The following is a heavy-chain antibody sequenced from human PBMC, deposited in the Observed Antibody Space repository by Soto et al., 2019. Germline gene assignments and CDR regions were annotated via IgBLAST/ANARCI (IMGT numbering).Heavy chain of an antibody. J-gene: IGHJ4*02. CDR3: ARRSSGWYFDY. CDR2: IRGRVDST. CDR1: GFTFSSYA. D-gene: IGHD6-19*01. Sequence: EVQLLESGGGLVQPGGSLRPSCAASGFTFSSYAMSWVRQAPGKGLEWVSVIRGRVDSTYYADSVKGRFTISRDNSKNTLYLQMNSLRAEDTAVYYCARRSSGWYFDYWGQGTLVTVSS. V-gene: IGHV3-23*01.